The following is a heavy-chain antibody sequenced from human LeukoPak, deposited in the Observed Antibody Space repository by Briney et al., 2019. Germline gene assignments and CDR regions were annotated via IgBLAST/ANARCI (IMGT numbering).Heavy chain of an antibody. J-gene: IGHJ4*02. CDR2: IHYSGSP. D-gene: IGHD3-9*01. Sequence: SETLSLTCTVSGGSNYWSWLRQPPGKGLEWIAYIHYSGSPNYNPSLKSRVTISIDTSKNQFSLKLNSVTAADTAVYYCARDLGVILSWGQGTLVTVSS. CDR3: ARDLGVILS. V-gene: IGHV4-59*12. CDR1: GGSNY.